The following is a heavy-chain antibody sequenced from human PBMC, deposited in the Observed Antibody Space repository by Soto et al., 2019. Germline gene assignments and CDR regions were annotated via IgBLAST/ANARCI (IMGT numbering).Heavy chain of an antibody. V-gene: IGHV1-69*01. CDR2: IIPIFGTA. J-gene: IGHJ4*02. CDR3: ARDRGRRWELRLGYFDY. D-gene: IGHD1-26*01. CDR1: GGTFSSYA. Sequence: QVQLVQSGAEVKKPGSSVKVSCKASGGTFSSYAISWVRQAPGQGLEWMGGIIPIFGTANYAQKFQGRVTITADESTSTAYMERSSLRSEDTAVYYCARDRGRRWELRLGYFDYWGQGTLVTVSS.